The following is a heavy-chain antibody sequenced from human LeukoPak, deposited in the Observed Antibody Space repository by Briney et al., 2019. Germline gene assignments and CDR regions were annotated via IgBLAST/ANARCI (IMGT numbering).Heavy chain of an antibody. D-gene: IGHD3-22*01. CDR1: GFTFDDYA. CDR3: AKGTGGYYGPFDS. CDR2: INWNSGSV. V-gene: IGHV3-9*01. J-gene: IGHJ4*02. Sequence: PGRSLRLSCAASGFTFDDYALFWVRQAPGKGLEWVSGINWNSGSVDFADSVKGRFTTSRDSAKNSLYLQMNSLRAEDTALYYCAKGTGGYYGPFDSWGQGTLVTVSS.